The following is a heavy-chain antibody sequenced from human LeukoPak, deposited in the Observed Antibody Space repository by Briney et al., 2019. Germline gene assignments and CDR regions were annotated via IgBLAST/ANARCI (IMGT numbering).Heavy chain of an antibody. CDR2: ISAYNGNT. V-gene: IGHV1-18*01. CDR1: GYTFTSYG. J-gene: IGHJ4*02. CDR3: AREGASGNYYGSGNDY. Sequence: ASVKVSCKASGYTFTSYGISWVRQAPGQGLGWMGWISAYNGNTNYAQKLQGRVTMTTDTSTSTAYMELRSLRSDDTAVYYCAREGASGNYYGSGNDYWGQGTLVTVSS. D-gene: IGHD3-10*01.